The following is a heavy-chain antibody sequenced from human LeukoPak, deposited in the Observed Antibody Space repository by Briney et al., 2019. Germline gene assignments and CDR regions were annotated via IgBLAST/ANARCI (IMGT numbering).Heavy chain of an antibody. V-gene: IGHV4-61*02. Sequence: SETLSLTCTVSGGSISSSSYYWSWIRQPAGKGLEWIGRIYTSGSTNYNPSLKSRVTMSVDTSKNQFSLKLSSVTAADTAVYYCARGPSTSYYYYGMDVWGQGTTVTVSS. J-gene: IGHJ6*02. D-gene: IGHD5-12*01. CDR3: ARGPSTSYYYYGMDV. CDR1: GGSISSSSYY. CDR2: IYTSGST.